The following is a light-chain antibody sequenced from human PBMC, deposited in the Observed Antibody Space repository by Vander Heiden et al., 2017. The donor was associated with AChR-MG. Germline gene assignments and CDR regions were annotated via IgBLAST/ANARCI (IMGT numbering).Light chain of an antibody. Sequence: QSALTQPRSVSGSPGQSVTLSCPGTSSDVGGYTYVSWYQPNPAKAPTLMTYDVSKRPSGVPDRFSGSKSDNTAALTISGREAEDEDDYYCCSFAGSYTYVFGTGTKVTVL. CDR1: SSDVGGYTY. J-gene: IGLJ1*01. V-gene: IGLV2-11*01. CDR3: CSFAGSYTYV. CDR2: DVS.